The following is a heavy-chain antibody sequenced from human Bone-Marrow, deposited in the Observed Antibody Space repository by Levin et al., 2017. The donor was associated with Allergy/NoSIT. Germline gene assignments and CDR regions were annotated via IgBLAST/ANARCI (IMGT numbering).Heavy chain of an antibody. CDR1: GGSISSSSYY. Sequence: SETLSLTCTVSGGSISSSSYYWGWIRQPPGKGMEWIGSIYYGGSTYYNPSLKSRVTISVDTSKNQFSLRLSSVTAADTAVYYCARHARDHYYSYHYMDVWGKGTTVTVSS. V-gene: IGHV4-39*01. CDR2: IYYGGST. J-gene: IGHJ6*03. CDR3: ARHARDHYYSYHYMDV.